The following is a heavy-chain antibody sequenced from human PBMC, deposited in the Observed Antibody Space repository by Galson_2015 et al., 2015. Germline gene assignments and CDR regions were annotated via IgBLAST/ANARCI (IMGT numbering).Heavy chain of an antibody. CDR2: INHSGST. D-gene: IGHD5-18*01. CDR3: ARGRKRGYSYGWRDY. J-gene: IGHJ4*02. V-gene: IGHV4-34*01. CDR1: GGSFSNYY. Sequence: SETLSLTCAVYGGSFSNYYWSWIRQPPGKGLEWIGEINHSGSTNYNPSLKSRVTISVDTSKNQFSLKLSSVTAADTAVYYCARGRKRGYSYGWRDYWGQGTLVTVSS.